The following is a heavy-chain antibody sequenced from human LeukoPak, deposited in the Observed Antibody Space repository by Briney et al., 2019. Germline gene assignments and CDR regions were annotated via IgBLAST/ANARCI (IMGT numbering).Heavy chain of an antibody. V-gene: IGHV4-34*01. J-gene: IGHJ4*02. Sequence: SETLSLTCAVYGGSFSGYYWSWIRQPPGKGLEWIGEINHSGSTNYNPSLKSRVTMSVDTSKNQFSLKLSSVTAADTAVYYCARSYYDSSGYYYDHYWGQGTLVTVSS. D-gene: IGHD3-22*01. CDR2: INHSGST. CDR3: ARSYYDSSGYYYDHY. CDR1: GGSFSGYY.